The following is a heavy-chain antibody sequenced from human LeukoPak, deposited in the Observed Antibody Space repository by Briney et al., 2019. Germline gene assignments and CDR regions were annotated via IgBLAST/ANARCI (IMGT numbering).Heavy chain of an antibody. D-gene: IGHD3-10*01. CDR3: AKDRYYGSGSYYRGLDY. CDR1: GFTFSSCA. V-gene: IGHV3-23*01. Sequence: TGGSLRLSCAASGFTFSSCAMNWVRQAPGKGQEWVSLISGSGDSIHYADSLKGRFTISRDNSKNTLYLHMTSLRAEDTAVYYCAKDRYYGSGSYYRGLDYWGQGTLVTVSS. CDR2: ISGSGDSI. J-gene: IGHJ4*02.